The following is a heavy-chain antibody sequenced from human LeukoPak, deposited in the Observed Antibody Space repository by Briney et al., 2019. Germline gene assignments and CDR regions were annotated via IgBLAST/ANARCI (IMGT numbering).Heavy chain of an antibody. D-gene: IGHD3-10*01. CDR2: INHSGST. J-gene: IGHJ3*02. CDR3: ARETTDLITMESCDAFDI. V-gene: IGHV4-34*01. CDR1: GGSFRGYY. Sequence: PSETLSRTCAVYGGSFRGYYWSWIRQSPGKGLEWIGEINHSGSTNYNPSLKSRVTISADTSKNQFSLKLSSVTAADTAVYYCARETTDLITMESCDAFDIWGQGTMVTVSS.